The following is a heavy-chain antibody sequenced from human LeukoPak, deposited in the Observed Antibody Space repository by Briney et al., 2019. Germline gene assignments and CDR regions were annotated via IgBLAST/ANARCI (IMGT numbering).Heavy chain of an antibody. D-gene: IGHD6-19*01. V-gene: IGHV3-20*04. J-gene: IGHJ3*02. Sequence: GGSLRLSCAASGFTFDDYGMSWVRQAPGKGLECVSGINWNGGSTGYADSVKGRFTISRDNAKNSLYLQMNSLRAEDTAVYYCAREFREAGTSAFDIWGQGRMVTVSS. CDR1: GFTFDDYG. CDR2: INWNGGST. CDR3: AREFREAGTSAFDI.